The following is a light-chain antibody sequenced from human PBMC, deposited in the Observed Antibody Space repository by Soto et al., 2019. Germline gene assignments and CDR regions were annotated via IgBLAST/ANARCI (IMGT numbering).Light chain of an antibody. V-gene: IGKV3-15*01. CDR3: QPYHYWHTT. CDR1: ESVSSN. J-gene: IGKJ3*01. CDR2: GAS. Sequence: EIVMTQSPAILSVSPGERATLSCRASESVSSNLAWYQQKPGQAPRLLISGASTRATGIPVRFSGSGSGTDFTPTNSSLQSEDFVFYYGQPYHYWHTTYGPGTKVDI.